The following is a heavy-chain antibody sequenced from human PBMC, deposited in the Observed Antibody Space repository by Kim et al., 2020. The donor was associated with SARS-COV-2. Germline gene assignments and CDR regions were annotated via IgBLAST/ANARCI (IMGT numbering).Heavy chain of an antibody. J-gene: IGHJ4*02. V-gene: IGHV3-11*01. D-gene: IGHD1-26*01. CDR1: GFTFSDTY. Sequence: GGSLRLSCAASGFTFSDTYMDWIRQVPGKGLEWISYIRGSGNTIYYADSAKGRFTVSRDNAENSLYLQMDSLSVDDTAVYFCAREVAGAFDQWGQGTLGTVSS. CDR3: AREVAGAFDQ. CDR2: IRGSGNTI.